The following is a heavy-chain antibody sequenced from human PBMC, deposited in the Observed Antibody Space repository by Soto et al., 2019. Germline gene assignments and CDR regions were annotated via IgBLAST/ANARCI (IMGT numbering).Heavy chain of an antibody. CDR3: ARDNGYDAATLDY. D-gene: IGHD5-12*01. J-gene: IGHJ4*02. V-gene: IGHV3-21*02. Sequence: EVQLVESGGGLVKPGGSLRLSCAASGFTFSTCSMNWVRQAPGKGLEWVSSISSSSSNIYYAVSLKGRFTISRDNAKNSLYLQMNSLRADDTAVYYCARDNGYDAATLDYWGQGTLVTVSS. CDR1: GFTFSTCS. CDR2: ISSSSSNI.